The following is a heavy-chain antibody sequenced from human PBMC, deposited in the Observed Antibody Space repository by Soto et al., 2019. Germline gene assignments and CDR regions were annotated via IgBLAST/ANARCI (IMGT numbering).Heavy chain of an antibody. Sequence: ASVKVSCKGSGYTFTGYYMHWVRQAPGQGLEWMGWINPNSGGTNYAQKFQGWVTMTRDTSISTAYMELSRLRSDDTAVYYCATTTSSSISRDECYYYGMDGWGKGNTVTVSS. D-gene: IGHD2-2*01. CDR2: INPNSGGT. V-gene: IGHV1-2*04. J-gene: IGHJ6*04. CDR1: GYTFTGYY. CDR3: ATTTSSSISRDECYYYGMDG.